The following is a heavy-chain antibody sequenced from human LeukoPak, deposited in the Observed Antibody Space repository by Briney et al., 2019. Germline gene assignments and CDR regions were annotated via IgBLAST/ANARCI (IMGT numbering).Heavy chain of an antibody. J-gene: IGHJ4*02. CDR2: ISGSGGST. CDR1: GFTFSSYG. D-gene: IGHD1-26*01. CDR3: AKGDTTWELPHDY. V-gene: IGHV3-23*01. Sequence: GGSLRLSCAASGFTFSSYGMIWVRQAPGKGLEWVSGISGSGGSTYLADSVKGRFTISRDNSKNTLYLQMNSLRAEDTAVYYCAKGDTTWELPHDYWGQGTLVTVSS.